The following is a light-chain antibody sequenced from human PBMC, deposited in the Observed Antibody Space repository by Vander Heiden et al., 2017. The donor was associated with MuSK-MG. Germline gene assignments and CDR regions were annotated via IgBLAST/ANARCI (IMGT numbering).Light chain of an antibody. CDR1: QSVSST. V-gene: IGKV3-15*01. J-gene: IGKJ2*01. Sequence: EIVMTQSPATLSVSPGGRATLFCRASQSVSSTLAWYQQKPGRPPRLLIYGASTRATGVPARFSGSGSGTEFTLTISSRQSEDFAIYYCQQYNKWPPFTFGQGTKLEVK. CDR3: QQYNKWPPFT. CDR2: GAS.